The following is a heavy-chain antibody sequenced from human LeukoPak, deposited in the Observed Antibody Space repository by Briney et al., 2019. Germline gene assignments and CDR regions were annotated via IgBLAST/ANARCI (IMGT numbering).Heavy chain of an antibody. Sequence: GASVKVSCKASGYTFTSYGISWVRQAPGQGLEWMGGIIPIFGSANYAQKFQDRVTITADKSTITAYMETSLRSEDTAVYYCASNSKLWFGESTQHYYYYYMDVWGKGTTVTVSS. J-gene: IGHJ6*03. V-gene: IGHV1-69*06. CDR1: GYTFTSYG. CDR2: IIPIFGSA. CDR3: ASNSKLWFGESTQHYYYYYMDV. D-gene: IGHD3-10*01.